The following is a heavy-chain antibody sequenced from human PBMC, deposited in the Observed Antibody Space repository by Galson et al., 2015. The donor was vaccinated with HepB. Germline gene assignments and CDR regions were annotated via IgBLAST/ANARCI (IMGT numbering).Heavy chain of an antibody. D-gene: IGHD2-8*01. Sequence: SLRLSCAASGFTFSSYGMHWVRQAPGKGLEWVAVISYDGSNKYYADSAKGRFTISRDNSKNTLYLQMNSLRAEDTAVYYCAKQMVYANGMDVWGQGTTVTVSS. CDR1: GFTFSSYG. V-gene: IGHV3-30*18. CDR2: ISYDGSNK. J-gene: IGHJ6*02. CDR3: AKQMVYANGMDV.